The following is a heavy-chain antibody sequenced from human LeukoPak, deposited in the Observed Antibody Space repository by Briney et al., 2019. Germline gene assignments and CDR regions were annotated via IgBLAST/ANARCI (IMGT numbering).Heavy chain of an antibody. J-gene: IGHJ4*02. Sequence: SVKVSCKASGGTFSSYAISWVRQAPGQELEWMGGIIPIFGTANYAQKFQGRVTITADESTSTAYMELSSLRSEDTAVYYCASQYGGNGYFDYWGQGTLVTVSS. CDR3: ASQYGGNGYFDY. D-gene: IGHD4-23*01. CDR2: IIPIFGTA. CDR1: GGTFSSYA. V-gene: IGHV1-69*13.